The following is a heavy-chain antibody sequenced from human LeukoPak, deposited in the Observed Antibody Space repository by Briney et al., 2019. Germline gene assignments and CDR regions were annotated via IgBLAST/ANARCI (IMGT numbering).Heavy chain of an antibody. CDR3: ARDRFGLNWFDS. Sequence: ASVKVSCKASGYTFTGYYIHWVRQAPGQGLEWMGWINPNTGATKYAQKFPRVTMTRDTSINTAYMQLSRLRSDDTAVYYCARDRFGLNWFDSWGQGTLVTVSS. CDR1: GYTFTGYY. V-gene: IGHV1-2*02. D-gene: IGHD3-10*01. J-gene: IGHJ5*01. CDR2: INPNTGAT.